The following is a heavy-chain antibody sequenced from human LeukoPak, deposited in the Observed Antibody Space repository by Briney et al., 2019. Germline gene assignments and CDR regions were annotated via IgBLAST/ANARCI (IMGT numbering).Heavy chain of an antibody. CDR2: ISSNGGST. J-gene: IGHJ4*02. Sequence: GGSLRLSCSASGFTFSSYAMHWGRQAPGKGLEYVSAISSNGGSTYYAASVTGRSTIARENSKNTLYLKMSSLRGEHTAVYYCALSPGGLLERFDYWGQGTLVTASS. CDR3: ALSPGGLLERFDY. V-gene: IGHV3-64D*06. D-gene: IGHD3-10*01. CDR1: GFTFSSYA.